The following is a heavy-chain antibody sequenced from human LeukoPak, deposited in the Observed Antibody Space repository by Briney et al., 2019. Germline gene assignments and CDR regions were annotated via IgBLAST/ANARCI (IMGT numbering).Heavy chain of an antibody. CDR2: IYSGGTT. J-gene: IGHJ4*02. CDR3: ASLRSTHYHFDY. Sequence: GGSQRLSCAASGFTVSSNYMSWVRQAPGKGLEWVSVIYSGGTTYYADSVKGRFTISRDNSKNMLYLQMNSLTAEDTAVYYCASLRSTHYHFDYWGQGTLVSVSS. V-gene: IGHV3-53*01. CDR1: GFTVSSNY. D-gene: IGHD1-26*01.